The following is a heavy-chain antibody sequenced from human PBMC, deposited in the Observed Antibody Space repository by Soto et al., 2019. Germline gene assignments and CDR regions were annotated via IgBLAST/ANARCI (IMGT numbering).Heavy chain of an antibody. Sequence: QVQLVESGGGVVQPGRSLRLSCAASGFTFSSYGMYWVRQAPGKGLEWVAIISYDGSNKYYADSGKGRFTISRDNSKNTLSLQMNSLRAEDTAVYYCAKEDDYSHRRRAFDIWGQWTMVTVSS. CDR1: GFTFSSYG. V-gene: IGHV3-30*18. CDR3: AKEDDYSHRRRAFDI. J-gene: IGHJ3*02. CDR2: ISYDGSNK. D-gene: IGHD4-4*01.